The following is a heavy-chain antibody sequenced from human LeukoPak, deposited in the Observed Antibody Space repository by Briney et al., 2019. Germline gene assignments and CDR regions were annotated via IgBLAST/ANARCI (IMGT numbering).Heavy chain of an antibody. V-gene: IGHV3-64D*09. CDR2: INPKGTST. J-gene: IGHJ4*02. CDR1: GFTFSSFG. Sequence: PGGSLRLSCSASGFTFSSFGMHWVRQAPGKGLEYVSAINPKGTSTYFADSVKGRFTMSRDNSKNTLFLLMRDLRPEDTAAYYCVKDKAYDSSGNCPFDLWGQGALVTVST. D-gene: IGHD3-22*01. CDR3: VKDKAYDSSGNCPFDL.